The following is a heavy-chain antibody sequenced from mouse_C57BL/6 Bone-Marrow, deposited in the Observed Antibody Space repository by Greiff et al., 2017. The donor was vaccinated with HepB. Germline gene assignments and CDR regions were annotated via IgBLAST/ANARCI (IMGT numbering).Heavy chain of an antibody. J-gene: IGHJ2*01. Sequence: EVQLQQSGAELVRPGASVKLSCTASGFNIKDDYMHWVKQRPEQGLEWIGWIDPENGDTEYASKFQGKATITADTSSNTAYLQRSSLTSEDTAVYYCTTDYYGSSYGYWGQGTTLTVSS. D-gene: IGHD1-1*01. CDR2: IDPENGDT. CDR1: GFNIKDDY. CDR3: TTDYYGSSYGY. V-gene: IGHV14-4*01.